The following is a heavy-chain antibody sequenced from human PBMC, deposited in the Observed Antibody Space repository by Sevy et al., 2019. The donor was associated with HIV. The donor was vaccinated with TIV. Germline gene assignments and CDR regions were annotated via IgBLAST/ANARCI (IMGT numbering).Heavy chain of an antibody. CDR1: GFTFSNHG. D-gene: IGHD2-8*02. Sequence: GGSLRLSCAASGFTFSNHGMHWVRQAPGKGLEWVAFIRYDGSEQYYTQSVKGRFTISRDSSKNRLYLQMNSLRPEDTALYYCAKDRKVLLVVYAIPFDAFDFWGQGTMVTVSS. CDR2: IRYDGSEQ. CDR3: AKDRKVLLVVYAIPFDAFDF. V-gene: IGHV3-30*02. J-gene: IGHJ3*01.